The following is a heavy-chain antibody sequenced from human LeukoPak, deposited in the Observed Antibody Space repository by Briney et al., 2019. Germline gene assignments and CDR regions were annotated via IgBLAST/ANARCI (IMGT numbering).Heavy chain of an antibody. V-gene: IGHV3-30*03. J-gene: IGHJ4*02. Sequence: GGSLRLSCAASGFSLSSYGMHSVRQAPGKGLEWVAVISYDGSNKYYADSVKGRFTISRDNSKNTLYLQMNSLRAEDTAVYYCSMAVGYYGSGSSDFDYWGQGTLVTVSS. CDR3: SMAVGYYGSGSSDFDY. CDR2: ISYDGSNK. D-gene: IGHD3-10*01. CDR1: GFSLSSYG.